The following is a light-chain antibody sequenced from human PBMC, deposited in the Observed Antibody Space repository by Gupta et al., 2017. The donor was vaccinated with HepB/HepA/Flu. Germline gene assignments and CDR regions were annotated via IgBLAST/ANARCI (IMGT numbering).Light chain of an antibody. CDR2: DAS. Sequence: EIVLTHSPATLSWSAGERATLSCRASQSVTSNNLAWYQQKPGQAPRLLIYDASTRAPGIPSRFSGSVSGTVFTLTISSLEPEDFAVYYCQQRSGWPPTFGRGTKVEIK. CDR3: QQRSGWPPT. J-gene: IGKJ4*01. CDR1: QSVTSNN. V-gene: IGKV3-11*01.